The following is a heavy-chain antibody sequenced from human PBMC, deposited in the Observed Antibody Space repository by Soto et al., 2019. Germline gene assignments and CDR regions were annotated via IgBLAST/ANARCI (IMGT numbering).Heavy chain of an antibody. CDR1: GFTFSSYG. V-gene: IGHV3-30*18. J-gene: IGHJ4*02. Sequence: QVQLVESGGGVVQPGRSLRLSCAASGFTFSSYGMHWVRQAPGKGLEWVAVISYDGSNKYYADSVKGRFTISRDNSKNTLYLQMNSLRAEDTAVYYCAKDLYGIAARRMGYWGQGTLVTVSS. D-gene: IGHD6-6*01. CDR2: ISYDGSNK. CDR3: AKDLYGIAARRMGY.